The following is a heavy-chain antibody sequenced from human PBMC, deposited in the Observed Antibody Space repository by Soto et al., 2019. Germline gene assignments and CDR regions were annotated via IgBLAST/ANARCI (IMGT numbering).Heavy chain of an antibody. CDR1: GDSFNDYY. CDR2: INPNGGVT. Sequence: QVQMVQSGAEVRKAGASVTVSCRSSGDSFNDYYIHWVRQAPGQGFEWMGWINPNGGVTKYAQKFQGWVSMTRDTSIRTVYMQLSRLRSDDTAVYYCAIESGGATATLDYDYFYMDVWGTGTTVTVSS. D-gene: IGHD5-12*01. V-gene: IGHV1-2*04. J-gene: IGHJ6*03. CDR3: AIESGGATATLDYDYFYMDV.